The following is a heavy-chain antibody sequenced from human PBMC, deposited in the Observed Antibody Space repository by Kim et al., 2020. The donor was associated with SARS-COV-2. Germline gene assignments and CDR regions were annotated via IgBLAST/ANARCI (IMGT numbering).Heavy chain of an antibody. CDR3: ARSTMGLTYYYYGMDV. CDR2: IIPILGIA. Sequence: SVKVSCKASGGTFSSYAISWVRQAPGQGLEWMGSIIPILGIANYAQKFQGRVTITADKSTSTAYMELSSLRSEDTAVYYCARSTMGLTYYYYGMDVWGQGTTDSVSS. CDR1: GGTFSSYA. D-gene: IGHD3-10*01. J-gene: IGHJ6*02. V-gene: IGHV1-69*04.